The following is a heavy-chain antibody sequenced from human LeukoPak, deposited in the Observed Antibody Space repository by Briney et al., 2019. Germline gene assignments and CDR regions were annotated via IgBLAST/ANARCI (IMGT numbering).Heavy chain of an antibody. J-gene: IGHJ4*02. CDR2: IRSKAYGETA. V-gene: IGHV3-49*03. Sequence: GGSLRLSRTASGFTFGDYAMSWIRQAPGKGLEWVGFIRSKAYGETADYAASVKGRLTISRDDSKAIAYLQMNSLKTEDTAVYHCTRDRGAYNLYDYWGQGTLVTVSS. D-gene: IGHD1-1*01. CDR1: GFTFGDYA. CDR3: TRDRGAYNLYDY.